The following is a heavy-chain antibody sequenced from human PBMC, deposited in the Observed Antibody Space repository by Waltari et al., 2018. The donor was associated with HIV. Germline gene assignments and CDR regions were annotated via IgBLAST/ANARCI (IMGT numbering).Heavy chain of an antibody. Sequence: EVQLAESGGGLVQPGGSLRLSCLASGFSFNNYWMHWVRQAPGKGLIWVAQIGTDGAKWRYASSVKGQFIISRDNAKNKLYLQMNSLRAEDTAVYYCTRDDPGPTPIDFWGQGTLVTVSP. CDR1: GFSFNNYW. D-gene: IGHD1-1*01. CDR3: TRDDPGPTPIDF. V-gene: IGHV3-74*01. CDR2: IGTDGAKW. J-gene: IGHJ4*02.